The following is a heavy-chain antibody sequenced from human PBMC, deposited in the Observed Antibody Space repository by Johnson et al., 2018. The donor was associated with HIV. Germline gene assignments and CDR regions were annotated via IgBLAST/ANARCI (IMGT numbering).Heavy chain of an antibody. CDR2: IRWNSGSI. J-gene: IGHJ3*02. CDR1: GFTFDDYV. D-gene: IGHD5-12*01. Sequence: VQLVESGGGWVQPGRSLRLSGAASGFTFDDYVMHWVGQAAGKGLERVSGIRWNSGSIGYADSVTGRFTISRDNAKNAMYLQMNSLRAEDTAVYYCAREAGGGYDSDAFDIWGQGTMVTVSS. CDR3: AREAGGGYDSDAFDI. V-gene: IGHV3-9*01.